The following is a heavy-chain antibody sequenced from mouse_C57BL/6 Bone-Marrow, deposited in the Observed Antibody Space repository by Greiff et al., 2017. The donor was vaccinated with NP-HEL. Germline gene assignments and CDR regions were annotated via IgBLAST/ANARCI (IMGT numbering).Heavy chain of an antibody. CDR2: IDPSDSYT. V-gene: IGHV1-59*01. CDR1: GYTFTSYW. J-gene: IGHJ4*01. Sequence: QVQLQQPGAELVRPGTSVKLSCKASGYTFTSYWMHWVKQRPGQGLEWIGVIDPSDSYTNYNQKFKGKATLTVDTSSSTAYMQLSSLTSEDSAVYYCAMVGGPKDAMDYWGQGTSVTVSS. CDR3: AMVGGPKDAMDY. D-gene: IGHD2-2*01.